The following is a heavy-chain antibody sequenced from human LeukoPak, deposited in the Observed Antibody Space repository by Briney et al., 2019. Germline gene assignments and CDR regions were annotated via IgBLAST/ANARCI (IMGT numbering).Heavy chain of an antibody. CDR3: ARVGRSGYYQGTYYYYGMDV. D-gene: IGHD3-3*01. J-gene: IGHJ6*02. CDR2: IYSGGST. Sequence: GGSLRLSCAASGFTVSSNYMTWVRQAPGKGLEWVSVIYSGGSTSYADSVKGRFTISRDNSKNTLYLQMNSLRAEDTAVYYCARVGRSGYYQGTYYYYGMDVWGQGTTVTVSS. V-gene: IGHV3-53*05. CDR1: GFTVSSNY.